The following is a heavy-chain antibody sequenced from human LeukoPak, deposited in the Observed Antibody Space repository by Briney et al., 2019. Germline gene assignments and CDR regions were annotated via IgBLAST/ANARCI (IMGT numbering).Heavy chain of an antibody. CDR1: GGTFSSYA. J-gene: IGHJ4*02. Sequence: ASVKVSCKASGGTFSSYAISWVRQAPGQGLEWMGGIIPIFGTANYAQKFQGRVTITTDESTSTAYMELSSLRSEDTAVYYCAGGPIVVVPAAKYYFDXXGQGTLVTV. CDR2: IIPIFGTA. D-gene: IGHD2-2*01. CDR3: AGGPIVVVPAAKYYFDX. V-gene: IGHV1-69*05.